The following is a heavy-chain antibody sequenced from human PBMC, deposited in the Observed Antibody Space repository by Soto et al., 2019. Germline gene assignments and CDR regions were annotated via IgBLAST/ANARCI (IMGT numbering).Heavy chain of an antibody. CDR1: GGTFSSYA. CDR3: AIADSGRYSSFDY. D-gene: IGHD1-26*01. Sequence: GASVKVSCKASGGTFSSYAISWVRQAPGQGLEWMRGIIPIFGTANYAQKFQGRVTITADESTSTAYMGLSSLRSEDTAVYYCAIADSGRYSSFDYWGQGTPVTVS. J-gene: IGHJ4*02. V-gene: IGHV1-69*13. CDR2: IIPIFGTA.